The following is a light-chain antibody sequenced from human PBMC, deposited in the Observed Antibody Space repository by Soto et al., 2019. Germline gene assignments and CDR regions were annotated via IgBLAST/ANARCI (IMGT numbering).Light chain of an antibody. V-gene: IGKV3-15*01. CDR2: GAS. Sequence: EIVMTQSPATLSVYPGERATLSCRASQSVSSNLAWYQQKPGQAPRLLIYGASTRATGIPARFSGSGSGTEFTLTISSLQSEDFAVYYCQQYNNWRRTFGQGTKVDIK. CDR1: QSVSSN. CDR3: QQYNNWRRT. J-gene: IGKJ1*01.